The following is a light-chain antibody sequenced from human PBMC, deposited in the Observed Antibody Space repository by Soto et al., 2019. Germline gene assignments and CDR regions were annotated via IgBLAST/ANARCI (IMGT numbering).Light chain of an antibody. CDR1: SSDVGSYNL. V-gene: IGLV2-23*02. Sequence: QSVLTQPASVSGSPGQSITISCIGTSSDVGSYNLVSWYQQHPGKAPKVLIYEVSERPSGVSNRFSGSKSGNTASLTISGLQAEDEAEYYCCSYAGRRNHVLFGGGTKLTVL. J-gene: IGLJ2*01. CDR3: CSYAGRRNHVL. CDR2: EVS.